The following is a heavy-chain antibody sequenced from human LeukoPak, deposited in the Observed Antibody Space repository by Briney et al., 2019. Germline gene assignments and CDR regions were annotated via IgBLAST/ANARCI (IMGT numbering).Heavy chain of an antibody. CDR2: IYDIGST. D-gene: IGHD6-13*01. J-gene: IGHJ4*02. CDR3: ARQGGYSSSPDF. Sequence: PSETLSLTCSVSAVSISNYYWKCIRQAPGSGRGWIVYIYDIGSTNYNPSLKSRVTISVDTSKKKISLKRSCVTAAQTAVYYCARQGGYSSSPDFWGQGTLVTVSS. V-gene: IGHV4-59*08. CDR1: AVSISNYY.